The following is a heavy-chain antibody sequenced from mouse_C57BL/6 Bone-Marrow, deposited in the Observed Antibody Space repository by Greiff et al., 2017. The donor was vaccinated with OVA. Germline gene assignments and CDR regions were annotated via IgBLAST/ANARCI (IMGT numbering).Heavy chain of an antibody. D-gene: IGHD6-1*01. CDR2: IHPNSGST. V-gene: IGHV1-64*01. CDR1: GYTFTSYW. J-gene: IGHJ1*03. Sequence: VKLVESGAELVKPGASVKLSCKASGYTFTSYWMHWVKQRPGQGLEWIGMIHPNSGSTNYNEKFKSKATLTVDKSSSTAYMQLSSLTSEDSAVYYCAISSLDVWGTGTTVTVSS. CDR3: AISSLDV.